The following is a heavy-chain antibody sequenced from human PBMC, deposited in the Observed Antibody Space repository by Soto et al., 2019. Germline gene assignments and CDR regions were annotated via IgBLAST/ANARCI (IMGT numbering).Heavy chain of an antibody. J-gene: IGHJ4*02. V-gene: IGHV3-23*01. Sequence: GGSLRLSCAASGLTFISYAMSWVLQAPGKGLEWVSAISGSGGSTYYADSVKGRFTISRDNSKNTLYLQMNSLRAEDTAVYYCAKSPLQQLVPYFDYWGQGTLVTVSS. CDR1: GLTFISYA. CDR3: AKSPLQQLVPYFDY. D-gene: IGHD6-13*01. CDR2: ISGSGGST.